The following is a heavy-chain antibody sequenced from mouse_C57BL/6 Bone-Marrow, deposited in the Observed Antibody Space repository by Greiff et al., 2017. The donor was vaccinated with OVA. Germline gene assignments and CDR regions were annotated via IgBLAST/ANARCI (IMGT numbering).Heavy chain of an antibody. Sequence: QVQLQQPGAELVKPGASVKLSCKASGYTFTGYWMQWVKQRPGQGLEWIGEIDPSDSYTNYNQKFKGKATLTVDTSSSTAYMQLSSLTSEDSAVYYCASAVVAYWGQGTLVTVSA. CDR2: IDPSDSYT. J-gene: IGHJ3*01. V-gene: IGHV1-50*01. CDR1: GYTFTGYW. CDR3: ASAVVAY.